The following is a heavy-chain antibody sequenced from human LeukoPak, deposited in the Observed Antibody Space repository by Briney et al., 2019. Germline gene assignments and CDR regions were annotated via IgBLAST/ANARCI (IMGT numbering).Heavy chain of an antibody. CDR3: ARVDYYGSGRGYYFDY. V-gene: IGHV4-39*07. CDR1: GGSFSSGTFY. Sequence: PSETLSLTCTFSGGSFSSGTFYWAWIRQPPGKGLEWIGSIHFSGGTYYNPSLKSRVTMSVDTSKNQFSLKLSSVTAADTAVYYCARVDYYGSGRGYYFDYWGQGTLVTVSS. CDR2: IHFSGGT. J-gene: IGHJ4*02. D-gene: IGHD3-10*01.